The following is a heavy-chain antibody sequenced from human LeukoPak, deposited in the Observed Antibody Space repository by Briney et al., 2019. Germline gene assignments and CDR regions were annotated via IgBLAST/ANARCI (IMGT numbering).Heavy chain of an antibody. CDR2: IWSDGNNR. CDR3: VKERGPFDGFDI. J-gene: IGHJ3*02. V-gene: IGHV3-33*06. CDR1: GFTFSNYG. Sequence: PGGSLRLSCAASGFTFSNYGMHWVRQAPGKGLEGVAVIWSDGNNRYYADSVKGRFIFSRDNSKNTLSLKMNSLRAEDTAVYYCVKERGPFDGFDIWGQGTMVTVFS.